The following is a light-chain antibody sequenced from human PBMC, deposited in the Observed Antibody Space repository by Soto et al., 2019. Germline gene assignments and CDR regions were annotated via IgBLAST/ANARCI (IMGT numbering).Light chain of an antibody. J-gene: IGLJ2*01. CDR2: EVN. Sequence: QSALTQPPSASGSPGQSVAISCTGTSSDVGGYNYVSWYQQHPGKAPKLMIYEVNKRPSGVSNRFSGSKSGNTASLTISGLQAEDEADYYCSSYTSSSTLEVVFGGGTKLTVL. CDR3: SSYTSSSTLEVV. V-gene: IGLV2-14*01. CDR1: SSDVGGYNY.